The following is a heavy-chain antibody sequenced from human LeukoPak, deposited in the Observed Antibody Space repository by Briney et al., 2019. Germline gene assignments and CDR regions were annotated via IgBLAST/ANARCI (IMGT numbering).Heavy chain of an antibody. CDR3: AKSIAASKPDY. D-gene: IGHD6-13*01. J-gene: IGHJ4*02. Sequence: SGGSLRLSCAASGFTFTSYAMSWVRQAPGRGPEWVSAISGNGGSTYYADSVKGRFTISRDNSKNTVYLQMNSLRAEDTAVYHCAKSIAASKPDYWGQGTLVTVSS. V-gene: IGHV3-23*01. CDR1: GFTFTSYA. CDR2: ISGNGGST.